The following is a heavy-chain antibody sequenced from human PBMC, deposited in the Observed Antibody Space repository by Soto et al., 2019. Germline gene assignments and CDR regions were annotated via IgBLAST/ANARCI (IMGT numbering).Heavy chain of an antibody. CDR3: ARHPTYYYGSGSPYYFDY. V-gene: IGHV5-51*01. CDR1: GYSFTSYW. J-gene: IGHJ4*02. CDR2: IYPGDSDT. D-gene: IGHD3-10*01. Sequence: GESLKISCKGSGYSFTSYWIGWVRQMPGKGLEWMGIIYPGDSDTRYSPSFQGQVTISADKSISTAYLQWSSLKASDTAMYYCARHPTYYYGSGSPYYFDYWGQGTLVTVSS.